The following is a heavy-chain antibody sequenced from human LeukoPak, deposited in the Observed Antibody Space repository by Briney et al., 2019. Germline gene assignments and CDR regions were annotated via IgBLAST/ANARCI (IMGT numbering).Heavy chain of an antibody. J-gene: IGHJ3*02. V-gene: IGHV1-2*02. CDR2: INPNSGVP. D-gene: IGHD3-9*01. CDR1: GFTFTDSN. CDR3: ARDKGYYDILTGYSTKINGPFDI. Sequence: ASVWVSCKASGFTFTDSNIHWVRQAPGQGLEWMGWINPNSGVPYFTQTFQGRVTMTRDTAINTAYMELGRLRSDDAAGYYCARDKGYYDILTGYSTKINGPFDIWGQGTLVTVSS.